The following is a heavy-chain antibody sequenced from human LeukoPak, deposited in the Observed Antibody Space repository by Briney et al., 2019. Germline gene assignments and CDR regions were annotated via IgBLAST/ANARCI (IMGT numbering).Heavy chain of an antibody. CDR2: IYYSGST. Sequence: SETLSLTCIVSGGSISSGGYSWSWIRQHPGKGLEWIGYIYYSGSTYYNPSLKSRVTISVDTSKNQFSLKLSSVTAADTAVYYCARHLGANWFDPWGQGTLVTVSS. V-gene: IGHV4-31*03. D-gene: IGHD3-16*01. J-gene: IGHJ5*02. CDR1: GGSISSGGYS. CDR3: ARHLGANWFDP.